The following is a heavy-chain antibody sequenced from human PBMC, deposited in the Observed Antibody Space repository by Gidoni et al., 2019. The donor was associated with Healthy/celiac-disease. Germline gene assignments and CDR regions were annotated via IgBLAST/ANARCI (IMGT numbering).Heavy chain of an antibody. J-gene: IGHJ4*02. CDR2: INHSGST. Sequence: QVQLQQWGAGLLKPSETLSLTCAVYGGSFRGYYWSWLRQPPGKGLEWIGEINHSGSTNYNPSLKSRVTISVDTSKNQFSLKLSSVTAADTAVYYCARDRASMSSSSSYYFDYWGQGTLVTVSS. V-gene: IGHV4-34*01. CDR3: ARDRASMSSSSSYYFDY. CDR1: GGSFRGYY. D-gene: IGHD6-6*01.